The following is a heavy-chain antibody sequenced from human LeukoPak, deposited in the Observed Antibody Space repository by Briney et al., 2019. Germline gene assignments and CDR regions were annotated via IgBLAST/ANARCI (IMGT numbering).Heavy chain of an antibody. V-gene: IGHV3-21*01. D-gene: IGHD2/OR15-2a*01. CDR3: ARGPTRANSSDY. CDR2: ISSNNRYI. CDR1: GFTFSSYA. J-gene: IGHJ4*02. Sequence: AGGSLRLSCAASGFTFSSYAMNWVRQAPGKGLEWVSSISSNNRYIYYADSVKGRFTISRDNAKNSLYLQMNSLRAEDTAVYYCARGPTRANSSDYWGQGTLVTVSS.